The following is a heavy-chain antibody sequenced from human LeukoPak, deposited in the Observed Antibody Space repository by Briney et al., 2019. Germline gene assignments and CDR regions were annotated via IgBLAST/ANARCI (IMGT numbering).Heavy chain of an antibody. Sequence: ASVKVSCKASGYTFTSYYMHWVRQAPGQGLEWMGLINPTGGSTGYAQKFQGRVTMTRDMSTSTDYMELSSLRSDDTAVYYCARGWELLYYFDYWGQGTLVTVSS. CDR2: INPTGGST. V-gene: IGHV1-46*01. CDR1: GYTFTSYY. CDR3: ARGWELLYYFDY. J-gene: IGHJ4*02. D-gene: IGHD3-10*01.